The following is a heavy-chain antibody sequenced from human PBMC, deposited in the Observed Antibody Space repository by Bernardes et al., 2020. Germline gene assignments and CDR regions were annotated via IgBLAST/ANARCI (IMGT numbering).Heavy chain of an antibody. V-gene: IGHV4-4*02. J-gene: IGHJ3*02. D-gene: IGHD3-16*01. CDR1: GGSISSSNW. CDR2: IYHSGST. CDR3: ARDGRITFGEKAFDI. Sequence: SETLSLTCAVSGGSISSSNWWSWVRQPPGKGLEWIGEIYHSGSTNYNPSLKSRVTISVDKSKNQFSLKLSSVTAADTAVYYCARDGRITFGEKAFDIWGQGTMVTVSS.